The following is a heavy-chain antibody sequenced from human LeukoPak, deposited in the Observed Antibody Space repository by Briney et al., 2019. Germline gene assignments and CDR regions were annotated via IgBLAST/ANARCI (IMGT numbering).Heavy chain of an antibody. D-gene: IGHD1-26*01. V-gene: IGHV5-51*01. CDR1: GYSFTSYW. J-gene: IGHJ5*02. CDR3: ARLSRYSRDWFDP. CDR2: IYPGDSDT. Sequence: GESLKISCKGSGYSFTSYWIGWVRQMPVKGLECMGIIYPGDSDTRYSPSFQGQVTISADKSISTAYLQWRSLKASDTAMYYCARLSRYSRDWFDPWGQGTLVTVSS.